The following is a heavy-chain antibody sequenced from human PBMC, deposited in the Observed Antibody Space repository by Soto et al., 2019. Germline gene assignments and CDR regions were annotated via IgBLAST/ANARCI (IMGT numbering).Heavy chain of an antibody. CDR1: GGSFSGYY. D-gene: IGHD4-17*01. Sequence: PSETLSLTCAVYGGSFSGYYWSWIRQPPGKGLEWIGEINHSGSTNYNPSLKSRVTISVDTSKNQFSLKLSSVTAADTAVYYCAREGATVTTEYYFDYWGQGTLVTVSS. CDR3: AREGATVTTEYYFDY. V-gene: IGHV4-34*01. CDR2: INHSGST. J-gene: IGHJ4*02.